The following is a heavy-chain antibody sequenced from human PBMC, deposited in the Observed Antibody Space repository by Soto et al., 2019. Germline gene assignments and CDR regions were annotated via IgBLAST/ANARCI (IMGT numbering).Heavy chain of an antibody. J-gene: IGHJ4*02. CDR1: GGSISSGGYY. CDR2: IYYSGST. Sequence: SETLSLTCTVSGGSISSGGYYWSWIRQHPGKGLEWIGYIYYSGSTYYNPSLKSRVTISVDTSKNQFSLKLSSVTAADTAVYYCAQGSSWYYLDYWGQGTLVTVSS. CDR3: AQGSSWYYLDY. D-gene: IGHD6-13*01. V-gene: IGHV4-31*03.